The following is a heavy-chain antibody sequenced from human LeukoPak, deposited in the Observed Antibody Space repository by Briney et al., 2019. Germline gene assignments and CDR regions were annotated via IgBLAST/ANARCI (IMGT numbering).Heavy chain of an antibody. J-gene: IGHJ6*03. V-gene: IGHV4-4*07. D-gene: IGHD6-13*01. Sequence: RSSETLSLTCTVSGGSISSYYWSWIRQPAGKGLKWLGRVYTSGSTNYNPSLKSRVTMSLDTSKNQFSLRLSSVTAADTAVYYCARDGRDGSSSSFYMDVWGKGTTVTVSS. CDR3: ARDGRDGSSSSFYMDV. CDR2: VYTSGST. CDR1: GGSISSYY.